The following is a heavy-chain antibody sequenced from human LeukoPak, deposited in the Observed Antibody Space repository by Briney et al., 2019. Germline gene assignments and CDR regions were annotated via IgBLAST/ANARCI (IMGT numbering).Heavy chain of an antibody. CDR2: ISSSSSYI. D-gene: IGHD4-17*01. J-gene: IGHJ4*02. CDR3: AREGDDMTTVTILGYFDY. Sequence: GGSLRLSCAASGVTFSSYSMNWVRQAPGKGLEWVSSISSSSSYIYYADSVKGRFTISRDNAKNSLYLQMNSLRAEDTAVYYCAREGDDMTTVTILGYFDYWGQGTLVTVSS. V-gene: IGHV3-21*01. CDR1: GVTFSSYS.